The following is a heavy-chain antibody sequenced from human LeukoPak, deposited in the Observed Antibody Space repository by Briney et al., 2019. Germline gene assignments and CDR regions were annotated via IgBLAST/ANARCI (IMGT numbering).Heavy chain of an antibody. V-gene: IGHV3-7*01. Sequence: GGSLRLSCVASGFPFSSSWMSWVRQAPGKGLEWVANIKEDGSDKIYVESVKGRFTVSRDNAKNSLYLQMNSLRAEDTAVYYCGALYGGFGPWGQGTLFIVSS. CDR3: GALYGGFGP. J-gene: IGHJ5*02. CDR1: GFPFSSSW. D-gene: IGHD4-17*01. CDR2: IKEDGSDK.